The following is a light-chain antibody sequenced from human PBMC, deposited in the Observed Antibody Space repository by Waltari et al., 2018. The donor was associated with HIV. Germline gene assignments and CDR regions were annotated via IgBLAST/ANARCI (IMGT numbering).Light chain of an antibody. Sequence: EIVMTQSPASLSVSPGETVTLSCRASQSVGGDLAWYQQKPGQAPRLLIYGASTRATGIPARFIAGGSKSNFSLDITNLQPEDYGIYVCQQAKMFPHTFAGGTRVE. CDR3: QQAKMFPHT. CDR1: QSVGGD. V-gene: IGKV3-15*01. J-gene: IGKJ4*01. CDR2: GAS.